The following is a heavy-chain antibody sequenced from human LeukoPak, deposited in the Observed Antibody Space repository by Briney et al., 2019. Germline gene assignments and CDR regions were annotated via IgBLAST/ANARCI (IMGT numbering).Heavy chain of an antibody. CDR1: GFTFNNAW. V-gene: IGHV3-15*01. CDR2: IKSKADGGTT. J-gene: IGHJ4*02. Sequence: GGSLRLSCAASGFTFNNAWMSWVRQAPGKGLEWVGRIKSKADGGTTDYAAPVKGKFTISRDDSKNTLYLQMSSLKTEDTAVYFCTTESPYFGDFVHWSQGTLVTVSS. CDR3: TTESPYFGDFVH. D-gene: IGHD4-17*01.